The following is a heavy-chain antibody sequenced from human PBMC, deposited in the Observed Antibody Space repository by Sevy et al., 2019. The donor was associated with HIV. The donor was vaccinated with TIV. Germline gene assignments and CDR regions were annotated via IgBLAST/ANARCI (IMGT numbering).Heavy chain of an antibody. Sequence: ASVKVSCKASGGTFSSYAISWVRQAPGQGLEWMGGIIPIFGTANYAQKFQDRVTITADESTSTAYMELSSLRSEDTAVYYCASDGLRFLNEPKTYYYYGMDVWGQGTTVTVSS. CDR1: GGTFSSYA. V-gene: IGHV1-69*13. CDR3: ASDGLRFLNEPKTYYYYGMDV. J-gene: IGHJ6*02. CDR2: IIPIFGTA. D-gene: IGHD3-3*01.